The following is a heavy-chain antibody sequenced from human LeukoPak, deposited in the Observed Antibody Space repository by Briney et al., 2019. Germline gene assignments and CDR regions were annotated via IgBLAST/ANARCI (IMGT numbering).Heavy chain of an antibody. V-gene: IGHV4-34*01. CDR1: GGSFSGYY. CDR3: ARELGRRGYSSSPNWFDP. Sequence: SETLSLTCAVYGGSFSGYYWSWIRQPPGKGLEWIGEINHSGSTNYNPSLKSRVTISVDTSKNQFSLKLSSVTAADTAVYYCARELGRRGYSSSPNWFDPWGQGTLVTVSS. D-gene: IGHD6-6*01. CDR2: INHSGST. J-gene: IGHJ5*02.